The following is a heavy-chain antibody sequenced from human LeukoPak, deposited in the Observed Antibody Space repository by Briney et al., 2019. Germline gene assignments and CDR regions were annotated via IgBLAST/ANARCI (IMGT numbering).Heavy chain of an antibody. CDR3: ARDQTGGMDV. Sequence: GASVKVSCKASSYTFTSYGISWVRQAPGQGLGWMGWINPNSGGTNYAQKFQGWVTMTRDTSISTAYMELSRLRSDDTAVYYCARDQTGGMDVWGQGTTVTVSS. V-gene: IGHV1-2*04. J-gene: IGHJ6*02. D-gene: IGHD1-14*01. CDR2: INPNSGGT. CDR1: SYTFTSYG.